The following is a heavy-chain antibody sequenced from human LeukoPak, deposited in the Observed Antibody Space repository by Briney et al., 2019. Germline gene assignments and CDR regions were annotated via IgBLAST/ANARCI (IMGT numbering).Heavy chain of an antibody. D-gene: IGHD6-19*01. CDR2: ISISSNYI. CDR1: GFTFSRYS. J-gene: IGHJ4*02. CDR3: AREEAVAGTSLGY. V-gene: IGHV3-21*01. Sequence: GGSLRLSCAASGFTFSRYSMNWVRQAPGKGLEWVSSISISSNYIYYPDSLKGRFTISRDNAKNSLYLQMNSLRAEDTAVYHCAREEAVAGTSLGYWGQGTLVTVSS.